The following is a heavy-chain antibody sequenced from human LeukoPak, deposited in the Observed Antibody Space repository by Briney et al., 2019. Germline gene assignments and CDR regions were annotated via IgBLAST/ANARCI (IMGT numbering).Heavy chain of an antibody. Sequence: SETLSLTCTVSGGSISSINYYWGWIRQAPGRGLECIGNIYYVGTTYYNPSLRSRVTISVDTSKGQFSLKLTSVTAADTAVYYCAAYYYGSGSSPGFLDPWGQGILVTVSS. CDR3: AAYYYGSGSSPGFLDP. CDR1: GGSISSINYY. J-gene: IGHJ5*02. V-gene: IGHV4-39*01. D-gene: IGHD3-10*01. CDR2: IYYVGTT.